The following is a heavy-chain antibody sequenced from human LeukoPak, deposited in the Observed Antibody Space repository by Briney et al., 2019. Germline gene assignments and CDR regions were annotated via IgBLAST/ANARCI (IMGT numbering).Heavy chain of an antibody. CDR3: ARYYASGTKALDV. D-gene: IGHD3-10*01. J-gene: IGHJ6*04. Sequence: GGSLRLSCAVSGFTFSGFSMSWVRQAPGKGLVWVSRINSDGSTTIYADSVKGRFTISRDNAKNTLYLQMNSLRAEDTAVYYCARYYASGTKALDVWGKGTTVTISS. V-gene: IGHV3-74*01. CDR1: GFTFSGFS. CDR2: INSDGSTT.